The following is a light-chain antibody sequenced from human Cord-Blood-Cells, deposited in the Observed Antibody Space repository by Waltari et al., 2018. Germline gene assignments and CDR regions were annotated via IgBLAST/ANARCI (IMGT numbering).Light chain of an antibody. CDR3: QQRSNWPPT. CDR2: DAS. J-gene: IGKJ4*01. Sequence: EIVLTQSPATLSLSPGERATLSCRASQSVSSYLAWYQQKPGQAPRLLIYDASNGATGFPARFSGSGSGTDFTLTISSLEPEDFAGYYCQQRSNWPPTFGGGTKVEIK. CDR1: QSVSSY. V-gene: IGKV3-11*01.